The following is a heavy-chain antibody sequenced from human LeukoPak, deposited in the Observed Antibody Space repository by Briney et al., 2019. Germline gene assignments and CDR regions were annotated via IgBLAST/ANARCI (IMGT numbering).Heavy chain of an antibody. V-gene: IGHV1-8*01. CDR1: GYTFTSYD. CDR3: ARGDSSSWYYYYYGMDV. CDR2: MNPNSGNT. Sequence: APVKVSCKASGYTFTSYDINWVRQATGQGLEWMGWMNPNSGNTGYAQKFQGRVTMTRNTSISTAYMELSSLRSEDTAVYYCARGDSSSWYYYYYGMDVWGQGTTVTVSS. D-gene: IGHD6-13*01. J-gene: IGHJ6*02.